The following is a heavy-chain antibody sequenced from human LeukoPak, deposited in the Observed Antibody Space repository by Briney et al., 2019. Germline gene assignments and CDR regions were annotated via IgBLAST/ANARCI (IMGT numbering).Heavy chain of an antibody. Sequence: GGSLRLSCAASGFTFSSYSMNWVRQAPGKGLEWVSVIYSGGSTYYADSVKGRFTISRDNSKNTLYLQMNSLRAVDTAVYYCARSKSVGQLDYWGQGTLVTVSS. CDR1: GFTFSSYS. V-gene: IGHV3-53*01. CDR2: IYSGGST. D-gene: IGHD3/OR15-3a*01. J-gene: IGHJ4*02. CDR3: ARSKSVGQLDY.